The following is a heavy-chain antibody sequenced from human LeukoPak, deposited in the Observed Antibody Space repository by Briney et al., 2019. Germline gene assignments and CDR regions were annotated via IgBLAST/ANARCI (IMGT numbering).Heavy chain of an antibody. CDR2: IKQDGSEK. Sequence: PGGSLRLSCAASGFTFSSYWMSWVRQAPGKGLEWVANIKQDGSEKYYVDSVKGRFTISRDNAKNSLYLQMNSLRAEDTAVYYCARYSEQQLVLRTSDHWFDPWGQGTLVTVSS. CDR1: GFTFSSYW. D-gene: IGHD6-13*01. J-gene: IGHJ5*02. CDR3: ARYSEQQLVLRTSDHWFDP. V-gene: IGHV3-7*01.